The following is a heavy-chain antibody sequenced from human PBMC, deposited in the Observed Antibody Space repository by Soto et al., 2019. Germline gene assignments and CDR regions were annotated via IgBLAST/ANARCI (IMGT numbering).Heavy chain of an antibody. Sequence: QVQLQESGPGLVKPSQTLSLTCTVSGGSISSGGYYWSWIRQHPGKGREWIGYIYYSGSTYYNPSLKSRXXIXVXXSKNQFSLKLSSVTDADTAVYYCARTDSGYPLFDYWGHGTLVTVSS. D-gene: IGHD5-12*01. J-gene: IGHJ4*01. V-gene: IGHV4-31*03. CDR1: GGSISSGGYY. CDR3: ARTDSGYPLFDY. CDR2: IYYSGST.